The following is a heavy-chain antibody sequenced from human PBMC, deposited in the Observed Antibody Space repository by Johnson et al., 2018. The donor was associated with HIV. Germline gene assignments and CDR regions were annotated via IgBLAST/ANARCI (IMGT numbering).Heavy chain of an antibody. CDR3: AKCIWGSSLIDAFDI. V-gene: IGHV3-30*18. Sequence: QVQLVESGGGLVQPGGSLRLSCAASGFTFSSYGMHWVRQAPGKGLEWVAVISYDGSNKYYADSVKGRFTISRDNSKNTLYLQMNSLRAEDTAVYYCAKCIWGSSLIDAFDIWGQGTMVTVSS. D-gene: IGHD6-13*01. CDR2: ISYDGSNK. J-gene: IGHJ3*02. CDR1: GFTFSSYG.